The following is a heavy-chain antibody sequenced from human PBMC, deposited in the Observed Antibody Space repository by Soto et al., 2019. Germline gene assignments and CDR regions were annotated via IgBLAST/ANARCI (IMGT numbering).Heavy chain of an antibody. CDR3: ARESEDLTSNFDY. Sequence: GGSLRLSCAASGFTFTRYSMNWVRQAPGKGLEWVSSISSTTNYIYYGDSMKGRFTISRDNTKNSLYLEMNSLRAEDTAVYYCARESEDLTSNFDYWGQGTLVTVSA. CDR1: GFTFTRYS. CDR2: ISSTTNYI. V-gene: IGHV3-21*06. J-gene: IGHJ4*02.